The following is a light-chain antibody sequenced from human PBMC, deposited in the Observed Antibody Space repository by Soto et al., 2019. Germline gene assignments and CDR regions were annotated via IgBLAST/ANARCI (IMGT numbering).Light chain of an antibody. CDR3: SSYTSSSTPRYV. CDR1: SSDVGGYNY. J-gene: IGLJ1*01. Sequence: QSVLTQPASVSGSPVQSLTISCTGTSSDVGGYNYVSWYQQHPGKAPKLMIYDVSNRPSGVSNRFSGSKSGNTASLTISGLQAEDEADYYCSSYTSSSTPRYVFGTGTKVTVL. CDR2: DVS. V-gene: IGLV2-14*01.